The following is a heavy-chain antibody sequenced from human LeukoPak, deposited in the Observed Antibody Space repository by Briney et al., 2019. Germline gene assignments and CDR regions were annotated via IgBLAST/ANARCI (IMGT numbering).Heavy chain of an antibody. Sequence: GESLRLSCVGSGFIFSSCAMSWVRQAPGKGLEWVSGISGSGGSTHYADSVKGRFTISRDNSKNTLYLQMNSLRAEDTAIFYCAKTLHMSPTTISYGLDVWGQGITVTVSS. D-gene: IGHD1-1*01. CDR3: AKTLHMSPTTISYGLDV. V-gene: IGHV3-23*01. CDR1: GFIFSSCA. CDR2: ISGSGGST. J-gene: IGHJ6*02.